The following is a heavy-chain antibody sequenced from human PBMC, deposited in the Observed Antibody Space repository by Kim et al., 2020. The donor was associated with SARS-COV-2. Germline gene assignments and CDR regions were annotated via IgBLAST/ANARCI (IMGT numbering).Heavy chain of an antibody. Sequence: SETLSLTCTVSGGSITDAYWGWIRQPPGKGLEWIGYIYYRGSTNYKSSLKSRVTISLDTSKKRFSLRLNSVTAADTAIYYCARAGGYALTFNYWGPGALVTVSS. CDR1: GGSITDAY. J-gene: IGHJ4*02. CDR2: IYYRGST. V-gene: IGHV4-59*12. D-gene: IGHD3-22*01. CDR3: ARAGGYALTFNY.